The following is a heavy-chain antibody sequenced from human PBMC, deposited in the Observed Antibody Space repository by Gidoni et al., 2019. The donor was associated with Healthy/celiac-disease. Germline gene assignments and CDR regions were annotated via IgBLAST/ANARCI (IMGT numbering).Heavy chain of an antibody. CDR3: ARDRPYYDFWSGYPDAFDI. Sequence: EVQLVESGGGLVKPGGSLRLSCAASGFTFSRYTITWVRQAPGKGLEWVSSISSSSNYIYYTDSVKGRFTISRDNAKNSLYLQMNSLRAEDTAVYYCARDRPYYDFWSGYPDAFDIWGQGTMVTVSS. D-gene: IGHD3-3*01. CDR2: ISSSSNYI. J-gene: IGHJ3*02. V-gene: IGHV3-21*01. CDR1: GFTFSRYT.